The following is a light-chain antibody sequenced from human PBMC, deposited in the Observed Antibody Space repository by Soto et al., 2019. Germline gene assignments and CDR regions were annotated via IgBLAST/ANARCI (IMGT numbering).Light chain of an antibody. CDR1: QIISSY. J-gene: IGKJ5*01. Sequence: DIQMTQSPSSLSASVGDRVTITCRASQIISSYLNWYQQKPGEAPKLLIYAASTLESGVPSRFTGSGSGTDFTLTINSLQPEDFATYYCHQTFNTPFTFGQGTRLELK. V-gene: IGKV1-39*01. CDR2: AAS. CDR3: HQTFNTPFT.